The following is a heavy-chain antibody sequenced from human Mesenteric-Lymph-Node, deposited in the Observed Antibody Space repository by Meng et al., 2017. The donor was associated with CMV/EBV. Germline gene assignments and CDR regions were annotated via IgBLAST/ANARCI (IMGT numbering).Heavy chain of an antibody. Sequence: ESLKISCAASGFTFSDYYMSWIRQAPGKGLEWIGEINHSGSTNYNPSLKSRVTISVDTSKNQFSLKLSSVTAADTAVYYCARGVGSTVVTRYFDYWGQGTLVTVSS. CDR1: GFTFSDYY. D-gene: IGHD4-23*01. J-gene: IGHJ4*02. V-gene: IGHV4-34*01. CDR3: ARGVGSTVVTRYFDY. CDR2: INHSGST.